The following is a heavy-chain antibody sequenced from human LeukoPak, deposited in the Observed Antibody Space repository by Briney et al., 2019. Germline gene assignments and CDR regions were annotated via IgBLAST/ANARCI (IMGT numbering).Heavy chain of an antibody. Sequence: SETLSLTCAVYGGSFSGYYWSWIRQPPGKGLEWIGEINHSGSTNYNPSLKSRVTISVDTSKNQFSLKLSSVTAADTAVYYCASGPMVRGVISRFDPWGQGTLVTVSS. CDR3: ASGPMVRGVISRFDP. CDR2: INHSGST. J-gene: IGHJ5*02. CDR1: GGSFSGYY. D-gene: IGHD3-10*01. V-gene: IGHV4-34*01.